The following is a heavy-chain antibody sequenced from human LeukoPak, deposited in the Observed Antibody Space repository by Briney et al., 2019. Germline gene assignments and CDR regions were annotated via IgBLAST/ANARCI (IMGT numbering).Heavy chain of an antibody. Sequence: GGSPRLSCAASGFTFSSYAMHWVRQAPGKGLEWVAVISYDGSNKYYADSVKGRFTISRDNSKNTLYLQMNSLRAEDTAVYYCARVMDRYYYDSSAFDIWGQGTMVTVSS. CDR3: ARVMDRYYYDSSAFDI. CDR1: GFTFSSYA. J-gene: IGHJ3*02. V-gene: IGHV3-30-3*01. D-gene: IGHD3-22*01. CDR2: ISYDGSNK.